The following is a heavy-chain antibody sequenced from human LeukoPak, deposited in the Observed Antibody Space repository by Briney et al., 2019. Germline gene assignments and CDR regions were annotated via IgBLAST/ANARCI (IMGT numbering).Heavy chain of an antibody. D-gene: IGHD1-14*01. J-gene: IGHJ4*02. CDR3: ASGQTSYLDY. CDR2: IIPILGIA. Sequence: SVKVPCKASGGTFSSYTISWVRQAPGQGLEWMGRIIPILGIANYAQKFQGRVTITADKSTSTAYMELSSLRSEDTAVYSCASGQTSYLDYWGQGTLVTVSS. CDR1: GGTFSSYT. V-gene: IGHV1-69*02.